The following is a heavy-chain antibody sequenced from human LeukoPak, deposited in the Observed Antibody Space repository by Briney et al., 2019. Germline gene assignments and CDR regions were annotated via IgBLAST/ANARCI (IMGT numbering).Heavy chain of an antibody. CDR2: ISGSGGST. CDR1: GFTFSSYA. Sequence: GGSLRLSCAASGFTFSSYAMSWVRQAPGKGLEWVSAISGSGGSTYYADSVKGRFTISRDNSKNTLYLQMNSLRAEDTAVYYCASAQTYYYYYMDVWGKGTTVTVSS. V-gene: IGHV3-23*01. J-gene: IGHJ6*03. CDR3: ASAQTYYYYYMDV.